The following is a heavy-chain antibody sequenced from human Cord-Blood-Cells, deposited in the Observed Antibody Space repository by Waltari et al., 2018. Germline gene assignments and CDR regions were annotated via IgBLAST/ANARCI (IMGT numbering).Heavy chain of an antibody. J-gene: IGHJ6*02. CDR1: GYTFTSYG. Sequence: QVQLVQSGAEVKKPGASVKVSCKASGYTFTSYGISWVRQAPGQGLEWMGWISAYNGNTNYAQKLQGSVTMTTDTSTSTAYMELRSLRSDDTAVYYCARELYCSGGSCYYYYYYYGMDVWGQGTTVTVS. D-gene: IGHD2-15*01. CDR3: ARELYCSGGSCYYYYYYYGMDV. V-gene: IGHV1-18*01. CDR2: ISAYNGNT.